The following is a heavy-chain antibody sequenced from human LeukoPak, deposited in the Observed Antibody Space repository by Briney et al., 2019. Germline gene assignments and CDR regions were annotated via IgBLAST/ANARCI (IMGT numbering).Heavy chain of an antibody. D-gene: IGHD4-23*01. J-gene: IGHJ3*02. CDR3: ATTTTVVTGDAFDI. CDR1: GYTLTELS. Sequence: ASVKVSCKVSGYTLTELSMHWVRQAPGKGLEWMGGFDPEDGETIYAQKFQGRVTMTEDTSTDTAYMELSSLRSEDTAVYYCATTTTVVTGDAFDIWGQGTMVTVSS. CDR2: FDPEDGET. V-gene: IGHV1-24*01.